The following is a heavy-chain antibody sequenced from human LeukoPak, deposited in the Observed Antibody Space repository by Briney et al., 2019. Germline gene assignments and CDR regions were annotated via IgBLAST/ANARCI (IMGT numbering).Heavy chain of an antibody. CDR3: ARSFYYDSPDAFDI. D-gene: IGHD3-22*01. J-gene: IGHJ3*02. V-gene: IGHV1-18*01. CDR2: ISAYNGNT. CDR1: GYTFTSYG. Sequence: ASVKVSCKASGYTFTSYGITWVRQAPGQGLEWMGRISAYNGNTNYAQKLQGRVTMTTDTSASTAYMELRSLRSDDTAVYYCARSFYYDSPDAFDIWGQGTMDTVSS.